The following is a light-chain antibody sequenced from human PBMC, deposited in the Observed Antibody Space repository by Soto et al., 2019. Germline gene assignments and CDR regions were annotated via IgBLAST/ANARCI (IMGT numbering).Light chain of an antibody. CDR1: QSISTH. J-gene: IGKJ2*01. Sequence: EIQMTQSPSTLSASVGDRVTITCRASQSISTHLAWYQQKPGKAPEVLIYDASTLESGVPSRFSGSGSGTKFTLTISSLQPDDFATYYCQQYSSNLYTFGQGTKLENK. CDR2: DAS. CDR3: QQYSSNLYT. V-gene: IGKV1-5*01.